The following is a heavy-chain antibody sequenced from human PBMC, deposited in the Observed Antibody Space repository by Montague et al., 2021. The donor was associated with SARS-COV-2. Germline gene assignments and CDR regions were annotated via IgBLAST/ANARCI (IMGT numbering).Heavy chain of an antibody. Sequence: SETLSLTCTVSGGSVSSTTYYWSWIRQPPGKGLEWIGYINYSGSTSYNPSLKSRVTISVDMSKNQFSLKLNSVTAADTAVYYCASSGAYYYYYQAVDVWGQGTTVTVSS. CDR3: ASSGAYYYYYQAVDV. J-gene: IGHJ6*02. D-gene: IGHD1-26*01. CDR1: GGSVSSTTYY. V-gene: IGHV4-61*01. CDR2: INYSGST.